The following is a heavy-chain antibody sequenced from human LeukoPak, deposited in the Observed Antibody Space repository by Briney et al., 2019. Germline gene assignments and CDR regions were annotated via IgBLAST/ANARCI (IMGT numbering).Heavy chain of an antibody. CDR2: VSGSGGET. J-gene: IGHJ4*02. D-gene: IGHD3-22*01. V-gene: IGHV3-23*01. CDR3: AKGAMHYYDSSGYNYFDY. Sequence: GGSLRLSCAASGFTFANYAMSWVRQAPGKGLEWVSSVSGSGGETHSTDSVKGRFTIPRDNSKNTLYLQMNSLRAEDTAVYYCAKGAMHYYDSSGYNYFDYWGQGTLVTVSS. CDR1: GFTFANYA.